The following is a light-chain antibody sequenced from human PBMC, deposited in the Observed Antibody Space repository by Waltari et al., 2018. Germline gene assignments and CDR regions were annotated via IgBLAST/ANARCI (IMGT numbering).Light chain of an antibody. Sequence: QSVLTPAPSVSAAPGQTVTISCPGTTLNIGNNYLSWYQQLPGAAPKIVIYEDNRRPSGIPDRFSGSKSGASATLGITGLQTGDEADYYCGSWDSSLGIGVLGGGTRLTVL. V-gene: IGLV1-51*01. CDR1: TLNIGNNY. J-gene: IGLJ3*02. CDR2: EDN. CDR3: GSWDSSLGIGV.